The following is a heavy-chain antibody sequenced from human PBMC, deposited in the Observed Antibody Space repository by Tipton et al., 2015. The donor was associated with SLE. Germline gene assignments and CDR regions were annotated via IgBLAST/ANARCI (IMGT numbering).Heavy chain of an antibody. CDR3: ARVSRAGIDY. CDR1: GFTFSSYG. J-gene: IGHJ4*02. Sequence: LRLSCAASGFTFSSYGMHWVRQAPGKGLEWIGEINHSGSTNYNPSLKSRVTISVDTSKNQFSLKLSSVTAADTAVYYCARVSRAGIDYWGQGTLVTVSS. D-gene: IGHD6-19*01. CDR2: INHSGST. V-gene: IGHV4-34*01.